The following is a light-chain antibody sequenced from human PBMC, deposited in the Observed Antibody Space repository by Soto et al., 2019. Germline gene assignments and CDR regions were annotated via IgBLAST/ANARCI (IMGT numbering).Light chain of an antibody. J-gene: IGLJ1*01. CDR2: GNS. CDR3: PSYDSSLSGYV. V-gene: IGLV1-40*01. Sequence: VLTQPRSLSWSPGQRVTISCTGSSSNIGAGYDVHWYQQLPGTAPKLLIYGNSNRPSGVPDRFSGSKSGTSASLAITGLQAEDEADYYCPSYDSSLSGYVFGTRTKVTVL. CDR1: SSNIGAGYD.